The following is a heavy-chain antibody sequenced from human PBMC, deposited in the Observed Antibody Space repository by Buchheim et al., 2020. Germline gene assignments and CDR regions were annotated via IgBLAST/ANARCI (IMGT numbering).Heavy chain of an antibody. D-gene: IGHD1-26*01. CDR2: ISGSGGST. Sequence: EVQLLESGGGLVQPGGSLRLSCAASGFTFSSYAMSWVRQAPGKGLEWVSAISGSGGSTYYVDSVKGRFTXSRDNSKNTLCLQMNSLGAEDTAVYYCAKDWGSGSYRYYYYYGMDVWGQGT. CDR1: GFTFSSYA. J-gene: IGHJ6*02. CDR3: AKDWGSGSYRYYYYYGMDV. V-gene: IGHV3-23*01.